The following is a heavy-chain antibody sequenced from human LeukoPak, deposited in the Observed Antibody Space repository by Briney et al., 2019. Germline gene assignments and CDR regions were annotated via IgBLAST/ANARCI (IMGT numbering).Heavy chain of an antibody. CDR3: ASGGFGELVPFDP. Sequence: GGSLRLSCAASGFTFSSYSMNWVRQAPGKGLEWVSYISSSSSTIYYADSVKGRFTISRDNAKNSLYLQMNSLRAEDTAVYYCASGGFGELVPFDPWGQGTLVTVSS. D-gene: IGHD3-10*01. V-gene: IGHV3-48*01. CDR1: GFTFSSYS. J-gene: IGHJ5*02. CDR2: ISSSSSTI.